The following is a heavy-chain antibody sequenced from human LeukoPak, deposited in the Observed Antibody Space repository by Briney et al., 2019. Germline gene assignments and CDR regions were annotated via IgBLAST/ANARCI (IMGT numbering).Heavy chain of an antibody. D-gene: IGHD3-22*01. V-gene: IGHV1-69*13. Sequence: ASVKVSCKASGGTFSSYAISWVRQAPGQGLEWMGGIIPIFGTANYAQKFQGRVTITADESTSTAYMELSSLRAEDTAVYYCAKDSSGYGGVFDYWGQGTLVTVSS. J-gene: IGHJ4*02. CDR2: IIPIFGTA. CDR3: AKDSSGYGGVFDY. CDR1: GGTFSSYA.